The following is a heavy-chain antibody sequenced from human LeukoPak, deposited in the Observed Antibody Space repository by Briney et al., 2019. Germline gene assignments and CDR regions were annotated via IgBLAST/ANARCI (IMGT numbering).Heavy chain of an antibody. CDR2: ISAYNGNT. V-gene: IGHV1-18*01. J-gene: IGHJ5*02. Sequence: ASVKVSCKASGYTFTSYGISWVRQAPGQGLEWMGWISAYNGNTNYAQKLQGRVTMTTDTSTSTVYMELSSLRSEDTAVYYCAIERLLPGIAVAGTGNWFDPWGQGTLVTVSS. CDR1: GYTFTSYG. CDR3: AIERLLPGIAVAGTGNWFDP. D-gene: IGHD6-19*01.